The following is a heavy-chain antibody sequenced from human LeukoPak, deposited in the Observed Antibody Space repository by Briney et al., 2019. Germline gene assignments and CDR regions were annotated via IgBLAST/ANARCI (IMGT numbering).Heavy chain of an antibody. CDR3: ATDQGGVDAFDI. CDR2: FDPEDGET. Sequence: ASVKVSCKVSGYTLTELSMHWVRQAPGKGLEWMGGFDPEDGETIYAQKFQGRVTMTEDTYTDTAYMELSSLRSEDTAVYYCATDQGGVDAFDIWGQGTMVTVSS. D-gene: IGHD3-16*01. CDR1: GYTLTELS. V-gene: IGHV1-24*01. J-gene: IGHJ3*02.